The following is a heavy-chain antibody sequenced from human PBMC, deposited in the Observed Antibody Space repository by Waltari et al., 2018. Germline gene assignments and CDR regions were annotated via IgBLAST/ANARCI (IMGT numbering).Heavy chain of an antibody. Sequence: EGQLVESGGGLVRPGGSLRLSCAASGSTFSDDWMHWFGRAAGKGLEWVSRIKTDGSGPTYADSVKGRFTISRDNGKNTLFLQMNSLRAEDTAVYYCVRDQYFDFWSGYPPGWFDPWGQGTLVTVSS. CDR2: IKTDGSGP. J-gene: IGHJ5*02. D-gene: IGHD3-3*01. V-gene: IGHV3-74*03. CDR3: VRDQYFDFWSGYPPGWFDP. CDR1: GSTFSDDW.